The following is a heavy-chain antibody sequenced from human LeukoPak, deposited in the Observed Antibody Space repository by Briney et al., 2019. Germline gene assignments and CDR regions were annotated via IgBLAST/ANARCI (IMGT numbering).Heavy chain of an antibody. J-gene: IGHJ5*02. CDR1: GYSFTSYW. D-gene: IGHD1-26*01. Sequence: GESLKISCKGSGYSFTSYWIGWGRQMPGKGLEWMGIIYPGDSDTRYSPSFQGQVTISADKSISTAYLQWSSLKASDTAMYYCARHPIEGATQSWFDPWGQGTLVTVSS. CDR3: ARHPIEGATQSWFDP. CDR2: IYPGDSDT. V-gene: IGHV5-51*01.